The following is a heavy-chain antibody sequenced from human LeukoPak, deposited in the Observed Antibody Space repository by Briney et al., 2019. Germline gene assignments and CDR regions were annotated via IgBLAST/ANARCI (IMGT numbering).Heavy chain of an antibody. V-gene: IGHV3-23*01. CDR1: GFIFSHHG. D-gene: IGHD5-24*01. CDR2: IRTDGVMT. Sequence: PGGSLRLSCAASGFIFSHHGMNWVRQAPGKGLEWVSGIRTDGVMTYYADSVKGRFIISRDNSKNTVYLQMNSLSAEDAAVYYCVKDDGWVQYANWGQGTLVTVSS. CDR3: VKDDGWVQYAN. J-gene: IGHJ4*02.